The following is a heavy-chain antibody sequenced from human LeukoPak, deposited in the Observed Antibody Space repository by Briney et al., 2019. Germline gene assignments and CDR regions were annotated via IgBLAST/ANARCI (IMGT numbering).Heavy chain of an antibody. CDR1: GFTFSSYG. J-gene: IGHJ4*02. D-gene: IGHD6-13*01. Sequence: GGSLRLSCAASGFTFSSYGMSWVRQAPGKGLEWVSAISGSGGSTYYADSVKGRFTISRDNSKNTLYLQMNSLRAEDTAVYYCAKGLDVAAGGAEDYWGQGTLVTVSS. V-gene: IGHV3-23*01. CDR2: ISGSGGST. CDR3: AKGLDVAAGGAEDY.